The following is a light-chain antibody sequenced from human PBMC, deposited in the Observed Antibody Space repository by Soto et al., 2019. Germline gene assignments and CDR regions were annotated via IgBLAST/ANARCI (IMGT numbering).Light chain of an antibody. CDR2: GAA. J-gene: IGKJ4*01. V-gene: IGKV3-15*01. CDR1: QSISSN. Sequence: DIVMTQSPATLSVSPGERATLSCRASQSISSNLAWHQQRPGQAPRLLIYGAATRATGIPVRFSGSGSGTKFPLTISGLQSEDFAVYYCQQYYNWPLTFGGGTKVEIK. CDR3: QQYYNWPLT.